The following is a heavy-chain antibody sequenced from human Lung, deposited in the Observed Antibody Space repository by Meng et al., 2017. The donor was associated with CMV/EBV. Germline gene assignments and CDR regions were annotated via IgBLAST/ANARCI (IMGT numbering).Heavy chain of an antibody. J-gene: IGHJ6*02. V-gene: IGHV3-15*01. Sequence: SCTASRLTFSNAWMSWVRQAPGRGLEWVGRIKSRTGGGTTDYAAPAKGRFTITRDESDNTLYLVMARMKSDDTAVYYCNTTLANPPQGGGDVWGQGTTVTVSS. CDR2: IKSRTGGGTT. D-gene: IGHD4-23*01. CDR3: NTTLANPPQGGGDV. CDR1: RLTFSNAW.